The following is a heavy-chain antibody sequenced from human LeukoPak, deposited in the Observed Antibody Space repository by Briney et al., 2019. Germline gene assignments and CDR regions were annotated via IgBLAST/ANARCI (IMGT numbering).Heavy chain of an antibody. J-gene: IGHJ4*02. CDR2: IRYDGSNK. CDR1: GFTFSSYG. Sequence: PAGSLRLSCAASGFTFSSYGMHWVRQAPGKGLEWVAFIRYDGSNKYYADSVKGRFTISRDNSKNTLYLQMNSLRAEDTAVYYCARLMTTVTTPFDYWGQGTLVTVSS. D-gene: IGHD4-17*01. V-gene: IGHV3-30*02. CDR3: ARLMTTVTTPFDY.